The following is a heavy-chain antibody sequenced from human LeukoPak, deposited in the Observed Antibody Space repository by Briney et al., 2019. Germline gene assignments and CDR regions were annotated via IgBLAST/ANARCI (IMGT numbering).Heavy chain of an antibody. J-gene: IGHJ2*01. D-gene: IGHD3-3*01. Sequence: PSETLSLTCTVSGGSVSSGSYYWSWIRQPPGKGLEWIGYIYYSGSTNYNPSLKSRVTISVDTSKNQFSLKLSSVTAADTAVYYCARTTTGTNLYYDFWSGHKGVLGYFDLWGRGTLVTVSS. V-gene: IGHV4-61*01. CDR1: GGSVSSGSYY. CDR2: IYYSGST. CDR3: ARTTTGTNLYYDFWSGHKGVLGYFDL.